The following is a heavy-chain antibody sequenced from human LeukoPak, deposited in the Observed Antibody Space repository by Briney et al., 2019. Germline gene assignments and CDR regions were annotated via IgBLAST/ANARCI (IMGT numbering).Heavy chain of an antibody. CDR1: GFTFDDYT. D-gene: IGHD2-21*01. Sequence: GGSLRLSCAASGFTFDDYTMHWVRQAPGKGLEWVSLISWDGGSTYYADSVRGRFTISRDNAKNSLYLQMNSLRAEDTAVYYCARESLGGGDDAFDIWGQGTMVTVSS. CDR2: ISWDGGST. J-gene: IGHJ3*02. V-gene: IGHV3-43*01. CDR3: ARESLGGGDDAFDI.